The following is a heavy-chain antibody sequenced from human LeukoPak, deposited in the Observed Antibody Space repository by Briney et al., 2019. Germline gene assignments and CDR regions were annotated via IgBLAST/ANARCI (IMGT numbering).Heavy chain of an antibody. D-gene: IGHD5-18*01. J-gene: IGHJ3*02. CDR2: IYHSRGT. CDR3: ARDQEGYGIDI. V-gene: IGHV4-59*01. Sequence: PSETLSLTCTVSGGSISSYYWSWIRQPPGKGLEWIGYIYHSRGTTYSPSLPSRVTMSVDTSKNQFSLKLRPVAAADTAVYYCARDQEGYGIDIWGQGTMVTVSS. CDR1: GGSISSYY.